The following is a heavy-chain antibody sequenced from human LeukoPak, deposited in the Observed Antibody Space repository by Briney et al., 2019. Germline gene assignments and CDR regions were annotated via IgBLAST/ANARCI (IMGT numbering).Heavy chain of an antibody. CDR2: INPNSGGT. J-gene: IGHJ4*02. CDR3: ARDLVGRVSQLLVVAIDY. D-gene: IGHD2-8*02. CDR1: GYTFTGYY. V-gene: IGHV1-2*06. Sequence: ASVKVSCKASGYTFTGYYMHWVRQAPGQGLEWMGRINPNSGGTNYAQKFQGRVTMTRDTSISTAYMELSRLRSDDTAVYYCARDLVGRVSQLLVVAIDYWGQGTLVTVSS.